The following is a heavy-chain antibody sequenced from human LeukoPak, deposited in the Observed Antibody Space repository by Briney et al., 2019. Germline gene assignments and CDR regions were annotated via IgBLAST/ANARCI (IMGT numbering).Heavy chain of an antibody. CDR1: GDSIGYYY. Sequence: SETLSLTCTVSGDSIGYYYWSWIRQSPGKGLEWIGYMSHSGGANYNPSLRSRATISFGTSQNQFSLTLRSVTAADTAVYYCARDSLHYFDTSGYGLDVWGQGTMVTVSS. J-gene: IGHJ3*01. CDR3: ARDSLHYFDTSGYGLDV. V-gene: IGHV4-59*01. D-gene: IGHD3-22*01. CDR2: MSHSGGA.